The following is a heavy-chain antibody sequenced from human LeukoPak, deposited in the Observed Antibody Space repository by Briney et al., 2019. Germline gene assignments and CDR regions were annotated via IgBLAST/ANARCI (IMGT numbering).Heavy chain of an antibody. CDR1: GFTFSSYE. J-gene: IGHJ4*02. CDR2: IKQDGSEK. V-gene: IGHV3-7*01. Sequence: GGSLRLSCAASGFTFSSYEMNWVRQAPGKGLEWVANIKQDGSEKYYVDSVKGRFTISRDNAKNSLYLQMNSLRAEDTAVYYCARVSPNTVTTLQYFDYWGQGTLVTVSS. CDR3: ARVSPNTVTTLQYFDY. D-gene: IGHD4-17*01.